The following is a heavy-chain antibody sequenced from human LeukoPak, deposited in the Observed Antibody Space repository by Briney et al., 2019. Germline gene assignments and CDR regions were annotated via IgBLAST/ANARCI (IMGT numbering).Heavy chain of an antibody. CDR2: MNPNSGNT. V-gene: IGHV1-8*01. Sequence: ASVKVSCKASGYTFTSYDINWVRPATGQGLAWMGWMNPNSGNTGYAQKFQGRVTMTRNTSISTAYMELSSLRSEDTAVYYCARYSGSGYRSSQDYYYYGMDVWGQGTTVTVSS. CDR1: GYTFTSYD. CDR3: ARYSGSGYRSSQDYYYYGMDV. J-gene: IGHJ6*02. D-gene: IGHD3-3*01.